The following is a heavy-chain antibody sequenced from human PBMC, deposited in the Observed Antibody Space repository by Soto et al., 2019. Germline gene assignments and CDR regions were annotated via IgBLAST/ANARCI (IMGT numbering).Heavy chain of an antibody. Sequence: SETLSLTCTVSGGSVSSGSYYWSWIRQPPGRGLEWIGYIYYSGSTNYNPSLKSRVSISLEISKQQLSLKLSSVTAADTAVYYCAREGDRTANTFDCWGPGTLVTVSS. CDR3: AREGDRTANTFDC. V-gene: IGHV4-61*01. CDR2: IYYSGST. D-gene: IGHD1-1*01. CDR1: GGSVSSGSYY. J-gene: IGHJ4*02.